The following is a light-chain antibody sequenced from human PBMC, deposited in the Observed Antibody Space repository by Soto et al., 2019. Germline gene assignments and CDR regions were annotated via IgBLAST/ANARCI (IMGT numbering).Light chain of an antibody. CDR3: TSSTDKTTYV. J-gene: IGLJ1*01. CDR1: SVDVGGYNY. V-gene: IGLV2-14*01. Sequence: QSALTQPASVSGSLGQSITISCTGTSVDVGGYNYVSWYQHHPGKAPTLLIFEVSNRPSGVSNRFSGSDSGNTASLTICGLQAEDEDDYYCTSSTDKTTYVFGTGTKLTVL. CDR2: EVS.